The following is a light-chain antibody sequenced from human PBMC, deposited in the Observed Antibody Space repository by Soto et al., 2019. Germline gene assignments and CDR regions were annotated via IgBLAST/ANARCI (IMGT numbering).Light chain of an antibody. V-gene: IGKV3-20*01. CDR1: QSVNNNY. CDR2: DTS. Sequence: EIVLMQSPGTLSLSPGEGATLSCRASQSVNNNYLAWYQQRPGQAPTVLIFDTSRRATGVPDRFSGSGSGTDFTLRISRVEPDDFEVYYCQPYGSSQFTLGPGTKVDIK. CDR3: QPYGSSQFT. J-gene: IGKJ3*01.